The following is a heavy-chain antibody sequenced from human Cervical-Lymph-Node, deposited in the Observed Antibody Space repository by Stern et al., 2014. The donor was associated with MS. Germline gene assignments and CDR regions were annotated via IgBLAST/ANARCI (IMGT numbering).Heavy chain of an antibody. D-gene: IGHD2-21*02. Sequence: QLQLQESGPGLVKPSEALSLTCSVSGGSISSYFWTWIRQPPGKGLEWIGYVNHNGDADCNSSLKGRVTISVDTSSNRLSLKLSSVTVADTAVYYCARVNRVLVATHYYYGMDVWGQGTTVTVSS. CDR3: ARVNRVLVATHYYYGMDV. J-gene: IGHJ6*02. V-gene: IGHV4-59*01. CDR2: VNHNGDA. CDR1: GGSISSYF.